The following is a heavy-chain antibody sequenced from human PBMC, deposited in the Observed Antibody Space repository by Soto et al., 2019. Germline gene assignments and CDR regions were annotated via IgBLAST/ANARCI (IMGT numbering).Heavy chain of an antibody. V-gene: IGHV1-69*13. Sequence: VASVKVSCKASGGTFSRYALSWVRQAPGQGPEWMGGIVPMFGTANYAQKFQGRVTITADESTNTAYMQLSSLRSEDTAVYYCARGVDHDSRGYYFFFWGQGTLVTVSS. CDR3: ARGVDHDSRGYYFFF. J-gene: IGHJ4*02. CDR2: IVPMFGTA. CDR1: GGTFSRYA. D-gene: IGHD3-22*01.